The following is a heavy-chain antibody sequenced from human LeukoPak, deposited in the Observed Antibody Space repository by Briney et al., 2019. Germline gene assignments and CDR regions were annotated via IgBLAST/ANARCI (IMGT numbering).Heavy chain of an antibody. CDR2: ISYDGSNK. CDR3: ARQDFWSGYSDY. J-gene: IGHJ4*02. V-gene: IGHV3-30*03. Sequence: GRSLRLSCAASGFTFSSYGMHWVRQAPGKGLEWVAVISYDGSNKYCADSVKGRFTISRDNSKNTLYLQMNSLRADDTAVYYCARQDFWSGYSDYWGQGILVTVSS. CDR1: GFTFSSYG. D-gene: IGHD3-3*01.